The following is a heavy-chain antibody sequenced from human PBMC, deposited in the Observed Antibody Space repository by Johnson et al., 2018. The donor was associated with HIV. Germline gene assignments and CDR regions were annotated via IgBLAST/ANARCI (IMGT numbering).Heavy chain of an antibody. CDR3: ARDHSGYDSVTAAFDI. J-gene: IGHJ3*02. CDR2: ISGGST. CDR1: GFSFIDYA. D-gene: IGHD5-12*01. V-gene: IGHV3-23*04. Sequence: VQLVESGGGLVRPGGSLRLSCVASGFSFIDYAMIWVRQAPGKGLEWVSFISGGSTYYADSVKGRFTISRDNSKNTLYLQMNSLRAEDTAVYYCARDHSGYDSVTAAFDIWGQGTMVTVSS.